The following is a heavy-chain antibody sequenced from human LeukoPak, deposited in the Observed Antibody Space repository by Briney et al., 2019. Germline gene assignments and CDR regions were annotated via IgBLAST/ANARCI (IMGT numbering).Heavy chain of an antibody. V-gene: IGHV3-74*01. Sequence: GGSLRLSCAASGFTFSSYWMHWVRQAPGKGLVWVSRIKGDGSSATYADSVKGRFTISRDNAKNTLYLQMNSLTAEDTAVYYCARRGIYDSSGFDHWGQGTLVTVSS. CDR1: GFTFSSYW. CDR3: ARRGIYDSSGFDH. D-gene: IGHD3-22*01. J-gene: IGHJ5*02. CDR2: IKGDGSSA.